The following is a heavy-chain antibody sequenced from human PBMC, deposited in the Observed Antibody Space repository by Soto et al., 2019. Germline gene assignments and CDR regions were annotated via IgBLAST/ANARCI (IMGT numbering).Heavy chain of an antibody. CDR3: AKIPSRGMIFGAGS. D-gene: IGHD3-3*01. J-gene: IGHJ5*02. CDR1: GFIFRNHV. V-gene: IGHV3-23*05. CDR2: IDNSGDGS. Sequence: EVQLLESGGGLVQPGGSLRLSCAASGFIFRNHVLNWVRQAPGKGLEWVSAIDNSGDGSFYADSVKGRFIISRDNSKDTVLLHMNNLRPEDTAFYYCAKIPSRGMIFGAGSWGQGTLVTVSS.